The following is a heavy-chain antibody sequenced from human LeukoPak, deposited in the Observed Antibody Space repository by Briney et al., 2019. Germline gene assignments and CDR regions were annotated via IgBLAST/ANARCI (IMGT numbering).Heavy chain of an antibody. CDR3: ARLLRNYYDSSGYHDAFDI. CDR2: IYPGDSDT. Sequence: KLGASLQISCEGSGSIFTSYWIGWVRQLPGKGLEWMGIIYPGDSDTRYSPSFQGQVTISADTSISTAYLQWSSLKASDTAMYYCARLLRNYYDSSGYHDAFDIWGQGTMVTVSS. V-gene: IGHV5-51*01. CDR1: GSIFTSYW. D-gene: IGHD3-22*01. J-gene: IGHJ3*02.